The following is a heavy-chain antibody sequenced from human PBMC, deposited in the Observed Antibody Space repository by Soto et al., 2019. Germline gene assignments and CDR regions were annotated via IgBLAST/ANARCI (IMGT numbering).Heavy chain of an antibody. CDR2: VTVSGGST. Sequence: GGSLRLSCAASGFTFSSYAMSWVRQAPGKGLEWVSTVTVSGGSTYYADSVKGRFTISRDNSKNTLYLQMNSLRAEDTAIYYCAIALLDSSGFYYLVFDYWGQGALVTVAS. J-gene: IGHJ4*02. CDR3: AIALLDSSGFYYLVFDY. CDR1: GFTFSSYA. V-gene: IGHV3-23*01. D-gene: IGHD3-22*01.